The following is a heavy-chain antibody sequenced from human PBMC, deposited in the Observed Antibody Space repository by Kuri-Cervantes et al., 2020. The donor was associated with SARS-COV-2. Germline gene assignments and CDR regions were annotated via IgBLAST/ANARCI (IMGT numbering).Heavy chain of an antibody. Sequence: GESLKISCSASGFTFSSYAMHWVRQAPGKGLEYVSAISSNGGSTYYADSVKGRFTISRDNSKNTLYLQMNSLRAEDTAVYYCARGGSGYYTYDAFDIWGQGTMVTVSS. CDR3: ARGGSGYYTYDAFDI. CDR1: GFTFSSYA. CDR2: ISSNGGST. D-gene: IGHD3-3*01. J-gene: IGHJ3*02. V-gene: IGHV3-64*04.